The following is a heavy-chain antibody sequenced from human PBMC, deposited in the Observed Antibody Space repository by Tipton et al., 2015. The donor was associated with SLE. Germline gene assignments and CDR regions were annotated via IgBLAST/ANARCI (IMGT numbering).Heavy chain of an antibody. Sequence: TLSLTCTVSGGSISSSSYYWGWIRQPPGKGLEWIGSIYYSGSTYYNPSLKSRVTISVDTSKNQFSLKLSSVTAADTAVYYCARERGYCSGGSCYCYFDYWGQGTLVTVSS. J-gene: IGHJ4*02. CDR2: IYYSGST. D-gene: IGHD2-15*01. CDR1: GGSISSSSYY. V-gene: IGHV4-39*07. CDR3: ARERGYCSGGSCYCYFDY.